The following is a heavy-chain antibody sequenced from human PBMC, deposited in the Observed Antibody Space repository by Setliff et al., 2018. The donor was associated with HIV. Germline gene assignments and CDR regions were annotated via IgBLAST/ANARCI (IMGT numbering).Heavy chain of an antibody. CDR2: INGGNGNT. V-gene: IGHV1-3*01. D-gene: IGHD6-13*01. Sequence: ASVKVSCKASGYTFTRYNIHWVRQAPGQRLEWMGWINGGNGNTKYSQKFQDRVTITGDTSANTAYLELSGLRSEDTALYYCARPAYSSTWVDWYFDLWGRGTLVTVSS. CDR3: ARPAYSSTWVDWYFDL. J-gene: IGHJ2*01. CDR1: GYTFTRYN.